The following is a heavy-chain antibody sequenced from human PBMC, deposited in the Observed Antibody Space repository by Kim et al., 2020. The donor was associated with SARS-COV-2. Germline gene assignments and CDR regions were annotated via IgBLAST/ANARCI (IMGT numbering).Heavy chain of an antibody. CDR3: ARVMGYYGSGSYSSDAFDI. CDR1: GFTFSSYS. V-gene: IGHV3-21*01. D-gene: IGHD3-10*01. J-gene: IGHJ3*02. CDR2: ISSSSSYI. Sequence: GGSLRLSCAASGFTFSSYSMNWVRQAPGKGLEWVSSISSSSSYIYYADSVKGRFTISRDNAKNSLYLQMNSLRAEDTAVYYCARVMGYYGSGSYSSDAFDICGQGTMLPLSS.